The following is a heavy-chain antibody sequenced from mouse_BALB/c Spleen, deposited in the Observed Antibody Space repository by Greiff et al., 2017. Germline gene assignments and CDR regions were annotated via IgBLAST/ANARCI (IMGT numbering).Heavy chain of an antibody. Sequence: VQRVESGPGLVQPSQSLSITCTVSGFSLTSYGVHWVRQSPGKGLEWLGVIWSGGSTDYNAAFISRLSISKDNSKSQVFFKMNSLQADDTAIYYCARNKELGRAWFAYWGQGTLVTVSA. V-gene: IGHV2-4-1*01. CDR3: ARNKELGRAWFAY. D-gene: IGHD4-1*01. J-gene: IGHJ3*01. CDR2: IWSGGST. CDR1: GFSLTSYG.